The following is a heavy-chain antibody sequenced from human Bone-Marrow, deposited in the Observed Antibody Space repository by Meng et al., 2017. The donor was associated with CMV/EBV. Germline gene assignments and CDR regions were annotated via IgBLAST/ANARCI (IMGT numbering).Heavy chain of an antibody. CDR1: VDAFPSNA. V-gene: IGHV1-69*06. CDR3: ARGKYISSSWTNFDF. D-gene: IGHD6-13*01. CDR2: IRPIFDTA. Sequence: SVDAFPSNASSWVRQAPGQGLEWLGGIRPIFDTAAYAQKCQGRVTITADRSTSTAYMELSSLTYEDTAIYFCARGKYISSSWTNFDFWGQGTLVTVSS. J-gene: IGHJ4*02.